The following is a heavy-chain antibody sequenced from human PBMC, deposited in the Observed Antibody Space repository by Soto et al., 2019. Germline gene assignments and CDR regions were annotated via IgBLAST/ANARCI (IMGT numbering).Heavy chain of an antibody. CDR2: ISSRGDII. D-gene: IGHD3-22*01. J-gene: IGHJ4*02. Sequence: GGSLRLSCAVSGFIFSDYYMSWIRQAPGKGLEWVSYISSRGDIIYYADSVKGRFTISRDNAKNSLYLQMNSLRAEDTAVYYCARDLGYYDSSGYFDYWGQGTLVTVSS. CDR3: ARDLGYYDSSGYFDY. V-gene: IGHV3-11*01. CDR1: GFIFSDYY.